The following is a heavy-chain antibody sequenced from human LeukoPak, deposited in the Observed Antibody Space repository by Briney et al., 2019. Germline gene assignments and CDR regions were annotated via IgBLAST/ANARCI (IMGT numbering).Heavy chain of an antibody. CDR1: GFTFSSDW. J-gene: IGHJ4*02. CDR2: IKQDGSEK. D-gene: IGHD3-10*02. V-gene: IGHV3-7*01. CDR3: ARGLFGDY. Sequence: GGSLRLSCAASGFTFSSDWMHWGRQAPGKGLEWVANIKQDGSEKYCVGSVKGRFTISRENAKNSLYLQMNSLRAEDTAVYYCARGLFGDYWGQGTLVTVSS.